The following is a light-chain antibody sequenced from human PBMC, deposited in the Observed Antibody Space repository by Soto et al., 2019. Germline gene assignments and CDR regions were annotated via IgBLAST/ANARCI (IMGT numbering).Light chain of an antibody. J-gene: IGKJ1*01. V-gene: IGKV3-15*01. Sequence: EIVMTQSPAPLSVSPGERATLSCRASQSVSSNLAWYQQKPGQAPRLLIYGAATRAAGIPARFSGRGSGTEFTLTISSLQSEDVGVYYCQQYNNWPGTLGQGTKVDIK. CDR3: QQYNNWPGT. CDR2: GAA. CDR1: QSVSSN.